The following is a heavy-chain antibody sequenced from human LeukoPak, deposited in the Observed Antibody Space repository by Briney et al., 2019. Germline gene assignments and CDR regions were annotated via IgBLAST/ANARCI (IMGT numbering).Heavy chain of an antibody. V-gene: IGHV4-59*08. J-gene: IGHJ4*02. CDR2: VSYSGST. Sequence: PSETLSLTCTVSGGSISSYYWSWIRQPPGKGLEWIGYVSYSGSTNYNPSLKSRVTISVDTSKNRFSLKLSSVTAPDTAVYYCVRHGTQKYVADYWGQGTLVTVSS. CDR1: GGSISSYY. CDR3: VRHGTQKYVADY. D-gene: IGHD1-1*01.